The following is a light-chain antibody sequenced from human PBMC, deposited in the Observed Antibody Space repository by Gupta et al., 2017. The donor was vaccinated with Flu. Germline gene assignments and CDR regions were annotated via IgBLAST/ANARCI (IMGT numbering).Light chain of an antibody. CDR3: LQYDKWPLT. Sequence: EERAALACRASQGVSTNSARVQEKPGQAPRPPSHGASTRATGLPARCSGGGSGTEFTVTISSLQSEDFGSYYCLQYDKWPLTLGQGTRVEIK. V-gene: IGKV3-15*01. J-gene: IGKJ1*01. CDR1: QGVSTN. CDR2: GAS.